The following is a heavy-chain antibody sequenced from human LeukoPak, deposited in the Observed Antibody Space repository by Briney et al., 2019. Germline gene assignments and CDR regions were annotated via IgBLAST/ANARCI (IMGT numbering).Heavy chain of an antibody. D-gene: IGHD6-19*01. J-gene: IGHJ4*02. V-gene: IGHV4-34*01. CDR3: ARVRTVEWLVREKPPKNFDY. CDR2: INHSGST. Sequence: GSLRLSCAASGFTFSSYGMHWVRQPPGKGLEWIGEINHSGSTNYNPSLKSRVTISVDTSKNQFSLKLSSVTAADTAVYYCARVRTVEWLVREKPPKNFDYWGQGTLVTVSS. CDR1: GFTFSSYG.